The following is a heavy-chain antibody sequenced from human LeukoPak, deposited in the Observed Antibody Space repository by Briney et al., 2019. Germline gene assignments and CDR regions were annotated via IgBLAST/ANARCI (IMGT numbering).Heavy chain of an antibody. V-gene: IGHV3-23*01. CDR2: ISGGGGKT. D-gene: IGHD1-26*01. CDR1: GFTFSSYA. Sequence: GGSLRLSCAASGFTFSSYAMSWVRQAPGKGLEWVSAISGGGGKTYYADSVKGRFTISRDNSKNTLYLQMNSLRAEDTAVYYCAKGRKWELPFDYWGQGTLVTVSS. J-gene: IGHJ4*02. CDR3: AKGRKWELPFDY.